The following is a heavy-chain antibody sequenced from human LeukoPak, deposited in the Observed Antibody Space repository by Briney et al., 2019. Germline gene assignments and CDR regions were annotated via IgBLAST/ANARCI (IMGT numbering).Heavy chain of an antibody. J-gene: IGHJ6*03. Sequence: SVKVSCKASGGTFSSYAISWVRQAPGQGLEWMGGIIPIFGTANYAQKFQGRVTITGDESTSTAYMELSSLRSEDTAVYYCARGGLRGAYYYYMDVWGKGTTVTVSS. CDR2: IIPIFGTA. V-gene: IGHV1-69*01. CDR3: ARGGLRGAYYYYMDV. CDR1: GGTFSSYA. D-gene: IGHD3-16*01.